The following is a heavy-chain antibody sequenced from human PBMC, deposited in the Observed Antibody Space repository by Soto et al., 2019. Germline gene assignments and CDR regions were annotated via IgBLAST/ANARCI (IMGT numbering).Heavy chain of an antibody. V-gene: IGHV1-69*13. CDR3: ARELGYAVTNT. J-gene: IGHJ5*02. CDR1: GGTFSSYA. Sequence: ASVKVSCKASGGTFSSYAISWVRQAPGQGLEWMGGIIPIFGTANYAQKFQGRVTITADESTSTAYIELSSLRSEDTAVYYCARELGYAVTNTWGQGTLVTVSS. CDR2: IIPIFGTA. D-gene: IGHD5-12*01.